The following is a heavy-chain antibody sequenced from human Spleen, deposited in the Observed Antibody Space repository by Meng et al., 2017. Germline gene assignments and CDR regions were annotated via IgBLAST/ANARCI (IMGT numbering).Heavy chain of an antibody. D-gene: IGHD6-19*01. CDR1: GFTVSHNY. CDR3: AKPYSSGAFDY. V-gene: IGHV3-66*02. CDR2: IYSGGNT. J-gene: IGHJ4*02. Sequence: GGSLRLSCAASGFTVSHNYMSWVRQAPGKGLEWVSVIYSGGNTYYADSVKGRFTISRDNSKNTLYLQMNSLRAEDTAVYYCAKPYSSGAFDYWGQGTLVTVSS.